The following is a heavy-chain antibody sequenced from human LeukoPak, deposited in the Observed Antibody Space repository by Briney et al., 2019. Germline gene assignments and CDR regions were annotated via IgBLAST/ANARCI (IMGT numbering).Heavy chain of an antibody. CDR3: AKVGYSRYYYYMDV. CDR2: IRYDGSNK. Sequence: GGSLRLSCAASGFTFSRYGMHWVRQAPGKGLEWVAFIRYDGSNKYYADSVKGRFTISRDNSKNTLYLQMNSLRAEDTAVYYCAKVGYSRYYYYMDVWGKGTTVTVSS. CDR1: GFTFSRYG. J-gene: IGHJ6*03. D-gene: IGHD4-11*01. V-gene: IGHV3-30*02.